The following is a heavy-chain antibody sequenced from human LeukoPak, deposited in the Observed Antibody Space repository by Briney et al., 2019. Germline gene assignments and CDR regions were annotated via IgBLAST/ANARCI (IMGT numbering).Heavy chain of an antibody. CDR3: AKEGDYYGSGSYRDGFDI. Sequence: GGSLRLSCAASGFTFSSYAMSWVRQAPGKGLECISGFSGSGGSTYYADSVKGRFTISRDGFKNTLYLQMNSLRPEDTAVYYCAKEGDYYGSGSYRDGFDIWGQGTRATVSS. CDR1: GFTFSSYA. D-gene: IGHD3-10*01. CDR2: FSGSGGST. V-gene: IGHV3-23*01. J-gene: IGHJ3*02.